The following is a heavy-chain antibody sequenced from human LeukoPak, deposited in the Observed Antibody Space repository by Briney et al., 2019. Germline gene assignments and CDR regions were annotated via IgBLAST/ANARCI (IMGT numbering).Heavy chain of an antibody. CDR3: ARSEQFPYYMDV. Sequence: ASVKVSCKASGGTFSSYAISWVRQAPGQGLEWMGGIIPIFGTANYAQKFQGRVTITADESTSTAYMELNRLRSDDTAVYYCARSEQFPYYMDVWGKGTTVTVSS. CDR2: IIPIFGTA. V-gene: IGHV1-69*13. D-gene: IGHD6-19*01. CDR1: GGTFSSYA. J-gene: IGHJ6*03.